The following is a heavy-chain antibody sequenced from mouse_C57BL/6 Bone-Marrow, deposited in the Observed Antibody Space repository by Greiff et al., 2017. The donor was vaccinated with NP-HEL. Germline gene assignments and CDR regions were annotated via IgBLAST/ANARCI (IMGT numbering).Heavy chain of an antibody. V-gene: IGHV1-64*01. Sequence: QVQLQQPGAELVKPGASVKLSCTASGYTFTGYWMHWVKQRPGQGLEWIGMIHPNGGSNNYNEKFTSKATLTVDKSSSTAYMQSSSMTSEDSAVYYCARAEGVAMDYWGQGTSVTVSS. CDR2: IHPNGGSN. J-gene: IGHJ4*01. CDR1: GYTFTGYW. CDR3: ARAEGVAMDY.